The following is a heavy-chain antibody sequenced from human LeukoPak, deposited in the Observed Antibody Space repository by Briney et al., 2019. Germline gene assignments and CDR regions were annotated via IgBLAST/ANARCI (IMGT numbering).Heavy chain of an antibody. D-gene: IGHD2-2*01. J-gene: IGHJ4*02. V-gene: IGHV3-23*01. Sequence: GGSLRLSCTASGFTFSSYAMSWVRQAPGKWLECVSSIIGIGGCTYYADSVTGRFTISRDNSKTTLYLKMNSIRAENTAVYYCAKDTRRVGVPAQFDYWGQGTLVTVSS. CDR2: IIGIGGCT. CDR3: AKDTRRVGVPAQFDY. CDR1: GFTFSSYA.